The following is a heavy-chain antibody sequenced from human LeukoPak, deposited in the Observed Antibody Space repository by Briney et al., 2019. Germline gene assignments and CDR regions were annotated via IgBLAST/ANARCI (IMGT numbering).Heavy chain of an antibody. CDR2: LSWNSQSI. Sequence: GGSLRLSCAASGLTFDDYHIHWVRQAPGKGLEWVAGLSWNSQSIGYADSVKGRFTISRDNAKNSLYLQMNNLRVEDTALYYCAKESGTYYYFDYWGQGTLVTVSS. D-gene: IGHD1-26*01. CDR3: AKESGTYYYFDY. CDR1: GLTFDDYH. J-gene: IGHJ4*02. V-gene: IGHV3-9*01.